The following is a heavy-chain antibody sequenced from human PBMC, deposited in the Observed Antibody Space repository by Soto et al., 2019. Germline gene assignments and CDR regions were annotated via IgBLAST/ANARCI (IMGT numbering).Heavy chain of an antibody. CDR3: VREWGNGNPGGA. D-gene: IGHD2-8*01. V-gene: IGHV4-39*02. CDR2: FYYGGGT. CDR1: GDSISSSRYY. Sequence: QLQLQESGPGLVKPSETLSLTCTVSGDSISSSRYYWGWIRQPPGKGLEWIGSFYYGGGTYYSPSLKSRVTISVDTSKNQFSLRLTSLTAADTAVYYCVREWGNGNPGGAWGQGILVTVSS. J-gene: IGHJ5*02.